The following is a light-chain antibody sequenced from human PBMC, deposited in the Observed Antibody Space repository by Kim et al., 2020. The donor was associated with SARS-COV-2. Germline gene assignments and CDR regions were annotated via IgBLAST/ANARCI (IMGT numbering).Light chain of an antibody. CDR2: DVN. Sequence: QSALTQPRSVSGSPGQSVTISCTGTSNDVGYNNHVSWYQLHPGKAPKFMIYDVNKRPSGVPDRFSGSKSGNTASLTIPGLLAEDEADYYCFSYSRSHTYFFGTGTKVTVL. CDR1: SNDVGYNNH. V-gene: IGLV2-11*01. J-gene: IGLJ1*01. CDR3: FSYSRSHTYF.